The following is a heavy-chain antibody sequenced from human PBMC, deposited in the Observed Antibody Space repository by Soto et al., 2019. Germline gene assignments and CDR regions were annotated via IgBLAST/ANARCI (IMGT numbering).Heavy chain of an antibody. CDR1: GGSLSSYY. J-gene: IGHJ3*02. Sequence: PSETLSLTCTVSGGSLSSYYWSWIRQPPGKGLEWIGYIFYSGSTNYNPSLKSRVTISVDTSKNQFSLKLRSVTAADTAVYYCARRYGSAFDIWGQGTMVTVSS. V-gene: IGHV4-59*01. D-gene: IGHD4-17*01. CDR3: ARRYGSAFDI. CDR2: IFYSGST.